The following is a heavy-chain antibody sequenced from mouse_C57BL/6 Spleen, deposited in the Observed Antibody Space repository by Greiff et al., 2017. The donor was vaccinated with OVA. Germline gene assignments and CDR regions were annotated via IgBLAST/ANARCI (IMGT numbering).Heavy chain of an antibody. CDR1: GYTFTSYW. J-gene: IGHJ3*01. CDR3: AREADKAAFAY. Sequence: VQLQQPGAELVMPGASVKLSCKASGYTFTSYWMHWVKQRPGQGLEWIGEIDPSDSYTNYNQKFKGKSTLTVDKSSSTAYMQLSSLTSEDSAVYYCAREADKAAFAYWGQGTLVTVSA. CDR2: IDPSDSYT. V-gene: IGHV1-69*01.